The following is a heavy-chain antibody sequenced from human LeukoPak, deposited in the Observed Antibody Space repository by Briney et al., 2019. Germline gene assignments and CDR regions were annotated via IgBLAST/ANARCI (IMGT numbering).Heavy chain of an antibody. CDR1: GGSISSGSYY. CDR3: AREGLHVDY. CDR2: IYTSGST. Sequence: SQTLSLTCTVSGGSISSGSYYWSWIRQPAGKGLEWIGRIYTSGSTNYNPSLKSRVTLSVDTSKNQFSRKLSSVTAADTAVYYCAREGLHVDYWGQGTLVTVSS. J-gene: IGHJ4*02. V-gene: IGHV4-61*02. D-gene: IGHD5-24*01.